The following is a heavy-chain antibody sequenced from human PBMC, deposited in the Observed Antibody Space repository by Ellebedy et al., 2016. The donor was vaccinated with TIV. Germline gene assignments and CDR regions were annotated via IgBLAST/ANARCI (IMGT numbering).Heavy chain of an antibody. CDR2: ISTDSSYT. J-gene: IGHJ4*02. Sequence: GESLKISCAASGFRFGDYYMSWIRQAPGKGLEWISYISTDSSYTNYGDSVQGRFTISRDNDDSSVTLQMSSLRVEDTAIYYCARARFGELSKPFDYWGQGVLVTVS. CDR3: ARARFGELSKPFDY. D-gene: IGHD3-10*01. V-gene: IGHV3-11*06. CDR1: GFRFGDYY.